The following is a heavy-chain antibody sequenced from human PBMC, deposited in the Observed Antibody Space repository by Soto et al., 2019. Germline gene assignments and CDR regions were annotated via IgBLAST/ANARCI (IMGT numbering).Heavy chain of an antibody. CDR1: GFTFSSYG. J-gene: IGHJ6*03. Sequence: QVQLVESGGGVVQPGRSLRLSCAASGFTFSSYGMHWVRQAPGKGLEWVAVIWYDGSNKYYADSVKGRFTISRDNSKNTLYLQMNSLRAEDTAVYYCASFSGAYYYYMDVWGKGTTVTVSS. CDR2: IWYDGSNK. D-gene: IGHD2-15*01. V-gene: IGHV3-33*01. CDR3: ASFSGAYYYYMDV.